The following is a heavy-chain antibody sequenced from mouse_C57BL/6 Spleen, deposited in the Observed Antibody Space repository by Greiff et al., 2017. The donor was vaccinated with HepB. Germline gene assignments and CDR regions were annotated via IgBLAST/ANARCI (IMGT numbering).Heavy chain of an antibody. Sequence: EVKLMESVAELVRPGASVKLSCTASGFNIKNTYMHWVKQRPEQGLEWIGRIDPANGNTKYAPKFQGKATITADTSSNTAYLQLSSLTSEDTAIYYCARSRTTVVEGYFDVWGTGTTVTVSS. V-gene: IGHV14-3*01. D-gene: IGHD1-1*01. CDR2: IDPANGNT. J-gene: IGHJ1*03. CDR3: ARSRTTVVEGYFDV. CDR1: GFNIKNTY.